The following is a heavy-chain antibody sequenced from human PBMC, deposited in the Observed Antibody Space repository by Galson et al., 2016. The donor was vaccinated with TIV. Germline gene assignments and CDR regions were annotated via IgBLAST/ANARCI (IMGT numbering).Heavy chain of an antibody. CDR3: TREFDFWSVEAG. Sequence: SVKVSCKASGYTFTSYGLYWVRQAPGQGLEWMGWINTNTGIPTYAQGFTGRFVFSLDTSVSMAYLQISSLKAEDPAMYYCTREFDFWSVEAGWGQGTLVTVSS. D-gene: IGHD3-3*01. CDR1: GYTFTSYG. CDR2: INTNTGIP. V-gene: IGHV7-4-1*04. J-gene: IGHJ4*02.